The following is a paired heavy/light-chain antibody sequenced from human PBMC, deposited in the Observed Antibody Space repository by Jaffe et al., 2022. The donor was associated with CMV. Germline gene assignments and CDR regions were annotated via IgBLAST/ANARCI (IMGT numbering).Heavy chain of an antibody. CDR2: INSGGNIV. Sequence: EVQLVESGGGSVQPGGSLRLSCEVSGFIISSSEMNWVRQAPGKGLEWISYINSGGNIVFYADSVKGRFTISRDDAKNLLYLQMNSLRVDDAAVYYCAAFKGGFGAGKDAFGLWGQGTKVIVSS. CDR3: AAFKGGFGAGKDAFGL. D-gene: IGHD3-10*01. CDR1: GFIISSSE. J-gene: IGHJ3*01. V-gene: IGHV3-48*03.
Light chain of an antibody. V-gene: IGLV1-40*01. CDR3: QTYDVSLRLWV. Sequence: QSVLTQPPSVSGAPGQRVTISCTGSSSNIGTSYEVHWYQQVPETAPKLLIYGNNNRPSGVPDRFSGSKFGTSASLAITGLQAEDEADYYCQTYDVSLRLWVFGGGTKLTVL. J-gene: IGLJ3*02. CDR2: GNN. CDR1: SSNIGTSYE.